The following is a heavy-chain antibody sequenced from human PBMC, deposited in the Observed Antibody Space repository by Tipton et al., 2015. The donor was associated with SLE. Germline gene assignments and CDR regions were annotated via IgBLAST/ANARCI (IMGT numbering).Heavy chain of an antibody. CDR2: IYYSGST. CDR1: GGSISSHY. J-gene: IGHJ4*02. V-gene: IGHV4-59*11. D-gene: IGHD4-17*01. CDR3: ARGPEYEYGDYFSDY. Sequence: TLSLTCTVSGGSISSHYWSWIRQPPGKGLEWIGYIYYSGSTNYNPSLKSRVTISVDTSTNQFSLKLYSVTAADTAVYYCARGPEYEYGDYFSDYWGQGTLVTVSS.